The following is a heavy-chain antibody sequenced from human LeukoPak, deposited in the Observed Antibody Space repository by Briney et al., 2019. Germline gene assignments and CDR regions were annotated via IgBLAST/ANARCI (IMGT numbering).Heavy chain of an antibody. CDR2: IYYSGNT. Sequence: SKTLSLTCTVSGGSIGSSNFYWGWTRQPPGKGLEWIGSIYYSGNTYYNPSLKSRLTISVDTSKNQFSLKLSSVTAADTAVYYCARAAYDFWSGYPNWFDPWGQGTLVTVSS. J-gene: IGHJ5*02. CDR1: GGSIGSSNFY. D-gene: IGHD3-3*01. CDR3: ARAAYDFWSGYPNWFDP. V-gene: IGHV4-39*01.